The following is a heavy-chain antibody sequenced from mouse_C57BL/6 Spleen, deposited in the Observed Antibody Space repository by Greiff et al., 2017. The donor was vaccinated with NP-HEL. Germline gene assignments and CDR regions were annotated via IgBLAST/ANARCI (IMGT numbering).Heavy chain of an antibody. CDR2: IDPSDSYT. Sequence: QVQLQQSGAELVRPGTSVKLSCKASGYTFTSYWMHWVKQRPGQGLEWIGVIDPSDSYTNYNQKFKGKATLTVDTSSSTAYMQLSSLTSEDSAVYYCTTVVATNYYAMDYWGQGTSVTVSS. V-gene: IGHV1-59*01. D-gene: IGHD1-1*01. J-gene: IGHJ4*01. CDR3: TTVVATNYYAMDY. CDR1: GYTFTSYW.